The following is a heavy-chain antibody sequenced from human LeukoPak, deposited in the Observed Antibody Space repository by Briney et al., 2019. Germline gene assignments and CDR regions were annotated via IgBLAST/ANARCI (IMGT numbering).Heavy chain of an antibody. Sequence: PSETLSLSCSVSGGSISSNIYYWVWIRQPPGQGLEWIGSIYYSGSTYYSPSLESRVSIDVDTSKSQFSLRMTSVTAADTAIYYCARLSCTTASCSHRGFYYYGLDVWGQGTTVTVSS. J-gene: IGHJ6*02. CDR2: IYYSGST. CDR3: ARLSCTTASCSHRGFYYYGLDV. V-gene: IGHV4-39*01. CDR1: GGSISSNIYY. D-gene: IGHD2-2*01.